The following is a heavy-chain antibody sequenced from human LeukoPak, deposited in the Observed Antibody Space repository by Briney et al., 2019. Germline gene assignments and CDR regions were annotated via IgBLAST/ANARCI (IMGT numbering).Heavy chain of an antibody. Sequence: SETLSLTCTVSGDYLSNSNYYWGWIRQPPGKGLEWLGSIYHSGSTYYNPSLKSRVTISVDTSKNQFSLKLSSVTAADTAVYYCARPYYGSGSYSVHYAFDIWGQGTMVTVSS. D-gene: IGHD3-10*01. CDR2: IYHSGST. CDR3: ARPYYGSGSYSVHYAFDI. V-gene: IGHV4-39*07. CDR1: GDYLSNSNYY. J-gene: IGHJ3*02.